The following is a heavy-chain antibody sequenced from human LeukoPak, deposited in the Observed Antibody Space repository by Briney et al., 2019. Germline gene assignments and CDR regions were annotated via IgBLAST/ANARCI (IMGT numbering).Heavy chain of an antibody. CDR2: IYYSGST. Sequence: PSETLSLTCTVSGGSINSYYWSWIRQPPGKGLEWIAYIYYSGSTNYNPSLKSRVTISIDTSKNQFSLKLSSVTAADTAVYYCATAPTVFGVPHWGQGTLVTVSS. D-gene: IGHD3-3*01. V-gene: IGHV4-59*01. CDR1: GGSINSYY. CDR3: ATAPTVFGVPH. J-gene: IGHJ4*02.